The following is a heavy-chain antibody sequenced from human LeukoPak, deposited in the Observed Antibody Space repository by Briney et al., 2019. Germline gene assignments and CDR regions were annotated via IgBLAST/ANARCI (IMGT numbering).Heavy chain of an antibody. Sequence: GGSLRLSCAASGFTFSSYAMHWIRQAPGKGLEWVAVISYDGSNKYYADSVKGRFTISRDNSKNTLYLQMNSLRAEDTAVYYCARGADYYGSSGYKDAFDIWGQGTMVTVSS. V-gene: IGHV3-30*04. D-gene: IGHD3-22*01. J-gene: IGHJ3*02. CDR3: ARGADYYGSSGYKDAFDI. CDR2: ISYDGSNK. CDR1: GFTFSSYA.